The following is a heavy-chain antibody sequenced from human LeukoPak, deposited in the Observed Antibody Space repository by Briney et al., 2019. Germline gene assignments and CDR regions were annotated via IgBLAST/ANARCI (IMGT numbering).Heavy chain of an antibody. CDR1: GGSISSGSYY. Sequence: SETLSLTCTVSGGSISSGSYYWSWVRQPAGNGLEWIGRIYTSGSTNYNPSLKSRVTISVDTSKNQFSLKLSSVTAADTAVYYCASIKSNYYYYIDVWGKGTTVTISS. J-gene: IGHJ6*03. CDR3: ASIKSNYYYYIDV. CDR2: IYTSGST. V-gene: IGHV4-61*02.